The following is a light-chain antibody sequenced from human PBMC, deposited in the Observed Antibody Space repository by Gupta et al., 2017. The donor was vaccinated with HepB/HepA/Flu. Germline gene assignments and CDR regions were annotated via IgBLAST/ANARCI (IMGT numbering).Light chain of an antibody. CDR2: GAS. J-gene: IGKJ4*01. CDR1: QSVRSN. Sequence: EIVMTQSPATLSVSPGERATLSCSASQSVRSNLAWYQQKPGQAPRLLIYGASTRATGIPARFSGSGSGTEFTLTISSRQSEDFAVYYCQQDNNWPPLTFGGGTKVEIK. V-gene: IGKV3-15*01. CDR3: QQDNNWPPLT.